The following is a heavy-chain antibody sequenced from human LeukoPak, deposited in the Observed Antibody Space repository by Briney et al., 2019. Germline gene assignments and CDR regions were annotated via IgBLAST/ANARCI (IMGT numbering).Heavy chain of an antibody. D-gene: IGHD7-27*01. V-gene: IGHV1-2*02. CDR1: GYTFTAYY. CDR2: ISPNSGGT. CDR3: AIQPWGSGNNWYFDL. J-gene: IGHJ2*01. Sequence: GASVKVSCKASGYTFTAYYIHWVRQAPGQGLEWMGWISPNSGGTDYAQKFKGRVTMTRDTSISTIYVELTSLTSDDTAVYYCAIQPWGSGNNWYFDLWGRGTLVTVSS.